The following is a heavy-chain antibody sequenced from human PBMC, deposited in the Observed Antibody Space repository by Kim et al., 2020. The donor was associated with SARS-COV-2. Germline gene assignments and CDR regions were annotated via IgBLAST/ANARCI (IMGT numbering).Heavy chain of an antibody. CDR1: GFTFSSYG. J-gene: IGHJ6*01. CDR2: ISYDGSNK. CDR3: AKDREYCTNGVCQPWYY. D-gene: IGHD2-8*01. V-gene: IGHV3-30*18. Sequence: GGSLRLSCAASGFTFSSYGMHWVRQAPGKGLEWVAVISYDGSNKYYADSVKGRFTISRDNSKNTLYLQMNSLRAEDTAVYYCAKDREYCTNGVCQPWYY.